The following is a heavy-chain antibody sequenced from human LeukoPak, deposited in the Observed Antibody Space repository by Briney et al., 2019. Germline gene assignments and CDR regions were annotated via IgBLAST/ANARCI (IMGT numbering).Heavy chain of an antibody. J-gene: IGHJ4*02. D-gene: IGHD3-22*01. CDR2: ISDSGGRT. CDR3: AKRGVVIRVILVGFHKEAYYFDS. V-gene: IGHV3-23*01. Sequence: GGSLRLSCAVSGITLSNYGMSWVRQAPGKGLEWVAGISDSGGRTNYADSVKGRFTISRDKPKNTLYLQMNSLRAEDTAVYFCAKRGVVIRVILVGFHKEAYYFDSWGQGALVTVSS. CDR1: GITLSNYG.